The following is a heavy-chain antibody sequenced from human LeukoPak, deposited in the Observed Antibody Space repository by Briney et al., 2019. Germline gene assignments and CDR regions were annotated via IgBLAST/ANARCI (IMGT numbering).Heavy chain of an antibody. Sequence: RSGGSLRLSCAASGFTFSNCWMHWVRHAPGEGLVWVSRISADGTNTNYADSVKGRFTISRDNAKNILYLQMNNLRAEDTGLYYCVRWDILTASGDSWGQGTLVAVSS. CDR3: VRWDILTASGDS. CDR2: ISADGTNT. D-gene: IGHD3-9*01. J-gene: IGHJ4*02. CDR1: GFTFSNCW. V-gene: IGHV3-74*01.